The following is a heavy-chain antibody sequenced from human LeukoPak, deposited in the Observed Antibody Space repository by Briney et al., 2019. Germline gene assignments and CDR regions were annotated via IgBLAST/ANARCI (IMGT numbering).Heavy chain of an antibody. CDR3: ARDRGDDINWFDP. J-gene: IGHJ5*02. Sequence: GASVKVSCKASGYTFTGYYMHWVRQAPGQGLEWMGWINPNSGGTNYAQKFQGRVTMTRDTSISTAYMELSGLRSDDTAVYYCARDRGDDINWFDPWGQGTLVTVSS. V-gene: IGHV1-2*02. CDR2: INPNSGGT. CDR1: GYTFTGYY. D-gene: IGHD3-9*01.